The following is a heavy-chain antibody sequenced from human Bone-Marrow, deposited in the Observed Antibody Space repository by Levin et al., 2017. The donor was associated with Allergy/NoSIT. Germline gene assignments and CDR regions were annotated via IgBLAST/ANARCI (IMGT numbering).Heavy chain of an antibody. D-gene: IGHD2-15*01. V-gene: IGHV1-69*13. CDR3: ARPKDSVVVVAATGAFDI. CDR2: IIPILGTA. CDR1: GGTFSSYA. J-gene: IGHJ3*02. Sequence: SVKVSCKASGGTFSSYAISWVRQAPGQGLEWMGGIIPILGTANYAQKFQGRVTITADESTSTAYMELSSLRSEDTAVYYCARPKDSVVVVAATGAFDIWGQGTMVTVSS.